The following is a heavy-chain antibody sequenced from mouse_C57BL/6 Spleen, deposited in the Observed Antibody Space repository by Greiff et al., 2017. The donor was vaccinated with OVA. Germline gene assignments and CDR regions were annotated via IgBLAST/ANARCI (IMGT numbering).Heavy chain of an antibody. V-gene: IGHV1-84*01. J-gene: IGHJ4*01. CDR2: IYPGSGNT. CDR3: ARFTYYGSSYDAMDY. D-gene: IGHD1-1*01. CDR1: GYTFTDYY. Sequence: QVHVKQSGPELVKPGASVKISCKASGYTFTDYYINWVKQRPGQGLEWIGWIYPGSGNTKYNEKFKGKATLTVDTSSSTAYMQLSSLTSEDSAVYFCARFTYYGSSYDAMDYWGQGTSVTVSS.